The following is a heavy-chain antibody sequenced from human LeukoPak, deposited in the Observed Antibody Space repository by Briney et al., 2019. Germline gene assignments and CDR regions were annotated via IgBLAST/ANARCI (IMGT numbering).Heavy chain of an antibody. D-gene: IGHD6-13*01. CDR3: ATDLGSSRPNF. CDR1: GFGFSTYW. J-gene: IGHJ4*02. V-gene: IGHV3-7*01. CDR2: IKQDGSEN. Sequence: GGSLRLSCAASGFGFSTYWMTWVHQAPGKGLEWVANIKQDGSENYYVDSARGRFTISRDNAKNSLYLQMNSLTAEDTAVYYCATDLGSSRPNFWGQGTLVTVSS.